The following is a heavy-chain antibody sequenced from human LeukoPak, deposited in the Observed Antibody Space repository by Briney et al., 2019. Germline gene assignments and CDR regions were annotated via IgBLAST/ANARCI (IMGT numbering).Heavy chain of an antibody. CDR2: ISAYNGNT. Sequence: ASVKVSCKASGYTFSSYGISWVRQAPGQGPEWMGWISAYNGNTNYAQKLQGRVTMTTDTSTSTAYMELRSLRSDDTAVYYCARDEGSGPLFDYWGQGTLVTVSS. V-gene: IGHV1-18*01. D-gene: IGHD2-15*01. J-gene: IGHJ4*02. CDR3: ARDEGSGPLFDY. CDR1: GYTFSSYG.